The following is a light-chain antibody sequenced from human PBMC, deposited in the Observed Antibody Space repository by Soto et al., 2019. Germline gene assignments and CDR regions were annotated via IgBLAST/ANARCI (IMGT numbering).Light chain of an antibody. CDR1: QSVSSN. Sequence: EIVMTQSPPTLSVSPGERATLSCRASQSVSSNLAWYQQKPGKAPRLLIYGASTRATGITARFSGSGSGTEFTLTISSLQSEDFAVYYWQQYNNWPPYTFGQGTKLESK. CDR2: GAS. J-gene: IGKJ2*01. CDR3: QQYNNWPPYT. V-gene: IGKV3-15*01.